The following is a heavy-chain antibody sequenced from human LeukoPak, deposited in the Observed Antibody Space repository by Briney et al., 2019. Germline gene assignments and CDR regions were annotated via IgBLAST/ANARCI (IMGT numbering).Heavy chain of an antibody. J-gene: IGHJ4*02. Sequence: SETLSLTCTVSGGSISSSSYYWGWIRQPPGKGLEWIGSIYYSGSTYYNPSLKSRVTISVDTSKNQFSPKLSSVTAADTAVYYCARDDFWSGYYRDYYDSSGYGLGGFWGQGTLVTVSS. V-gene: IGHV4-39*02. CDR1: GGSISSSSYY. CDR2: IYYSGST. D-gene: IGHD3-22*01. CDR3: ARDDFWSGYYRDYYDSSGYGLGGF.